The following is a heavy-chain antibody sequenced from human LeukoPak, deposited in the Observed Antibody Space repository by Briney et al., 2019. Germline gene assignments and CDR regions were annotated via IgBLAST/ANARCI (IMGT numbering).Heavy chain of an antibody. Sequence: SETLSLTCAVSVYSISSCCYWGWIRQPPGKGLEWIGSIYHSGSTHYNVSLKSRATMSVDTSKNQFSLKLSSVTAEDTAVYYCARDRRGNDEFDYWGQGILVTVSS. D-gene: IGHD5-12*01. CDR3: ARDRRGNDEFDY. CDR2: IYHSGST. V-gene: IGHV4-38-2*02. CDR1: VYSISSCCY. J-gene: IGHJ4*02.